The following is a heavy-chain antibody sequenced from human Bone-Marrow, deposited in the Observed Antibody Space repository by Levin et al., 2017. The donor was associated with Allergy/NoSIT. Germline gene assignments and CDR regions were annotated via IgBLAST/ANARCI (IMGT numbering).Heavy chain of an antibody. CDR1: GGTFSSYA. CDR2: IIPILGIA. V-gene: IGHV1-69*04. D-gene: IGHD3-9*01. Sequence: KISCKASGGTFSSYAISWVRQAPGQGLEWMGRIIPILGIANYAQKFQGRVTITADKSTSTAYMELSSLRSEDTAVYYCARDGYFDWLIIPRLDYWGQGTLVTVSS. J-gene: IGHJ4*02. CDR3: ARDGYFDWLIIPRLDY.